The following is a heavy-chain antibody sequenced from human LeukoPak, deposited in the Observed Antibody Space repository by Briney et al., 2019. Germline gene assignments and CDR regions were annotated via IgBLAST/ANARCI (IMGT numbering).Heavy chain of an antibody. CDR1: GGSISSSSYY. J-gene: IGHJ3*02. CDR3: ARPIPSSGWYLHDAFDI. D-gene: IGHD6-19*01. V-gene: IGHV4-39*01. CDR2: IYYSGST. Sequence: PSETLSLTCTVSGGSISSSSYYWGWIRQPPGKGLEWIGSIYYSGSTYYNPSLKSRVTISVDTSKNQFSLKLSSVTAADTAVYYCARPIPSSGWYLHDAFDIWGQGTMVTVSS.